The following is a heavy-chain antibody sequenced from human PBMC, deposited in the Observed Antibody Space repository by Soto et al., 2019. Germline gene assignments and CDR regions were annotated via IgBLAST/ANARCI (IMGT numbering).Heavy chain of an antibody. Sequence: EVQLLEFGGCLVQTGGSLRLSCAASGFTFSTYAMSWVRQAPGKGLEWVSAISGSGGSTYYADPVKGRLTISRDNSKNALYLQMNSLRGEDTAVYYCAKGLVWFGELSGDSWGQGTLVTVSS. D-gene: IGHD3-10*01. CDR3: AKGLVWFGELSGDS. J-gene: IGHJ4*02. CDR2: ISGSGGST. CDR1: GFTFSTYA. V-gene: IGHV3-23*01.